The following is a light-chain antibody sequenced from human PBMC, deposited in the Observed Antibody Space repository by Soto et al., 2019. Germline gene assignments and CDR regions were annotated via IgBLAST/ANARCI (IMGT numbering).Light chain of an antibody. CDR1: QTVSNNY. CDR2: GAS. CDR3: QQYNKSFMYS. Sequence: EIVLTQSPGTLSLSPGERATLSCRASQTVSNNYLAWYQQKPGQAPRLLIYGASSRATGIPDRFSGSGSGPDFTLTISRLEPEDLAVYYSQQYNKSFMYSFGQGTNLEIK. J-gene: IGKJ2*01. V-gene: IGKV3-20*01.